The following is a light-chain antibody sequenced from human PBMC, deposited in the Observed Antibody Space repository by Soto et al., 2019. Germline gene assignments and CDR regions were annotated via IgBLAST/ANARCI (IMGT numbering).Light chain of an antibody. CDR1: QSVSSN. CDR2: GAS. CDR3: QQYNISWT. Sequence: EIVMTQSPSTLSVSPLERATLSCRASQSVSSNLAWYQQKPGQAPRLLIYGASTRATGIPARFSGSGSGTEFTLTISSLQSEDFAVYYCQQYNISWTFGQGTKVDIK. J-gene: IGKJ1*01. V-gene: IGKV3-15*01.